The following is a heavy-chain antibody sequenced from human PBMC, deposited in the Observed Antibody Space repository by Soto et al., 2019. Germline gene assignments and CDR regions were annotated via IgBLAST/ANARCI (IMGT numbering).Heavy chain of an antibody. V-gene: IGHV2-5*02. CDR3: AHRVLRTVFGLVTTTAIYFDF. CDR2: IYWDDDK. D-gene: IGHD3-3*01. Sequence: QITLNESGPTQVKPRQTLTLTCTFSGFSLTTSGVGVGWIRQSPGKAPEWLALIYWDDDKRYSPSLKSRLTITNHTSKTQVVLTMADLDPVDTATYYCAHRVLRTVFGLVTTTAIYFDFWGQGPPVAVSS. CDR1: GFSLTTSGVG. J-gene: IGHJ4*02.